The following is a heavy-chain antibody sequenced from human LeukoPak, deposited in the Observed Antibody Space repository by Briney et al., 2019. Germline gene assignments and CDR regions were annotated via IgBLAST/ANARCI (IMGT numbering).Heavy chain of an antibody. D-gene: IGHD3-16*02. J-gene: IGHJ4*02. CDR1: GFTFSSYS. CDR2: ISSSSSTI. CDR3: AKGHTPYYDYVWGSYRSGEFDY. V-gene: IGHV3-48*04. Sequence: GGSLRLSCAASGFTFSSYSMNWVRQAPGKGLEWVSYISSSSSTIYYADSVKGRFTISRDNAKNSLYLQMNSLRAEDTALYYCAKGHTPYYDYVWGSYRSGEFDYWGQGTLVTVSS.